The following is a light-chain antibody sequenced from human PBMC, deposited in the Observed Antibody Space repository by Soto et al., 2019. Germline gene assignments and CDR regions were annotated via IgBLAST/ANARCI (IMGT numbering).Light chain of an antibody. CDR3: QSYDSSLSGHVV. J-gene: IGLJ2*01. V-gene: IGLV1-40*01. CDR1: SSDIGGGYD. Sequence: QSVLTQPPSVSGAPGQRVTIPCTGSSSDIGGGYDVHWYQHLPGSVPKLLIYGDTNRPSGVPDRFSGSKSGTSASLAITGLQAEDEADYYCQSYDSSLSGHVVFGGGTQLTVL. CDR2: GDT.